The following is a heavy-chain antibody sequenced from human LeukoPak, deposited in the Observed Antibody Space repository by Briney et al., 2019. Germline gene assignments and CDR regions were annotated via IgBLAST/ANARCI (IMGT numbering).Heavy chain of an antibody. V-gene: IGHV3-33*06. J-gene: IGHJ6*03. CDR1: GFTFSSYG. D-gene: IGHD6-13*01. Sequence: GRSLRLSCAASGFTFSSYGMHWVRQAPGKGLEGVAVIWYDGSNKYYADSVKGRFTISRDNSKNTLYLQMNSLRAEDTAVYYCAKGYSSSWYDYYYYMDVWGKGTTVTVSS. CDR3: AKGYSSSWYDYYYYMDV. CDR2: IWYDGSNK.